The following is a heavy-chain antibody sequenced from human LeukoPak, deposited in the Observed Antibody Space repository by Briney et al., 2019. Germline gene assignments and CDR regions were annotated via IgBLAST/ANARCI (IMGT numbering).Heavy chain of an antibody. CDR1: GFTFSSYG. Sequence: PGGSLRLSCAASGFTFSSYGMHWVRQAPGKGLEWVAVISYDGSNKYYADSVKGRFTISRNNSKNTLYLQMNSLRAEDTAVYYCAKDPYDYGDYFDYWGQGTLSPSLQ. CDR3: AKDPYDYGDYFDY. J-gene: IGHJ4*02. D-gene: IGHD4-17*01. CDR2: ISYDGSNK. V-gene: IGHV3-30*18.